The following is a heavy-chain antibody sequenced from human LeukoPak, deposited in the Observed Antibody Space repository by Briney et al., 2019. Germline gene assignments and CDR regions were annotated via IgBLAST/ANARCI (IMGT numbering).Heavy chain of an antibody. Sequence: SETLSLTCTVSGGSISSYSWSWIRQPPGKGLEWIGYIYYSGSTNYNPSLKSRVTISVDTSKNQFSLKLSSVTAADTAVYYCARWEEMATIFDYWGQGTLVTVSS. V-gene: IGHV4-59*01. D-gene: IGHD5-24*01. CDR3: ARWEEMATIFDY. CDR2: IYYSGST. CDR1: GGSISSYS. J-gene: IGHJ4*02.